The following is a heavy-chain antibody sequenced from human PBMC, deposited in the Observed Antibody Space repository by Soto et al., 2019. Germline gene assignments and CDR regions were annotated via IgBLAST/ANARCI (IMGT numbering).Heavy chain of an antibody. CDR1: GFTFSSYA. V-gene: IGHV3-23*01. Sequence: GGSLRLSCAASGFTFSSYAMSWVRQAPGKGLEWVSAISGSGGSTYYADSVKGRFTISRDNSKNTLYLQMNSLRAEDTAVYYCAKHEDIVVVVAATYYFDYWGQGTLVTVSS. CDR3: AKHEDIVVVVAATYYFDY. CDR2: ISGSGGST. D-gene: IGHD2-15*01. J-gene: IGHJ4*02.